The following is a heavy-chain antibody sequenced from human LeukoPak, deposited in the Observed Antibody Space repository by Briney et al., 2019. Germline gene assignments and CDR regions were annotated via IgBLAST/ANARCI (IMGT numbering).Heavy chain of an antibody. V-gene: IGHV4-34*01. D-gene: IGHD5-18*01. CDR2: INHSGST. CDR1: GGSFSGYY. J-gene: IGHJ4*02. CDR3: ARVDVGYSYGYHY. Sequence: SETLSLTCAVYGGSFSGYYWGWIRQPPGKGLEWIGEINHSGSTNYNPSLKSRVTISVDTSKNQFSLKLSSVTAADTAVYYCARVDVGYSYGYHYWGQGTLVTVSS.